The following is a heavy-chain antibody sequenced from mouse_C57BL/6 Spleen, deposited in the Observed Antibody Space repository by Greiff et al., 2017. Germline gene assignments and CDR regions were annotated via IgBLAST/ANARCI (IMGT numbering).Heavy chain of an antibody. V-gene: IGHV2-6-1*01. CDR3: ARHYDGYYGDWYFDV. CDR2: IWSDGST. D-gene: IGHD2-3*01. J-gene: IGHJ1*03. CDR1: GFSLTSYG. Sequence: QVQLQQSGPGLVAPSQSLSITCTVSGFSLTSYGVHWVRQPPGKGLEWLVVIWSDGSTTYNSALKSRLSISKDNSKSQVFLKMNSLQTDDTAMYXCARHYDGYYGDWYFDVWGTGTTVTVSS.